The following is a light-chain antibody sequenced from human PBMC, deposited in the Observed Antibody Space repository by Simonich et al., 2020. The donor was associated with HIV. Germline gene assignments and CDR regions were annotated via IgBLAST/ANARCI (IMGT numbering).Light chain of an antibody. CDR3: QQYHNLCT. CDR2: GAS. CDR1: QSVNSN. J-gene: IGKJ1*01. V-gene: IGKV3-15*01. Sequence: EIVMTQSPATLSVSPGERATLSCRASQSVNSNLAWYQQKPGQPPRLLIYGASTRATGIPARFSGSGSGTEFTLTISSMQSEDFAVYYCQQYHNLCTFGQGTKVEIK.